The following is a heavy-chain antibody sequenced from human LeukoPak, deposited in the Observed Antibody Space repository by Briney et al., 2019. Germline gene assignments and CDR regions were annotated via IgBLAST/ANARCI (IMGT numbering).Heavy chain of an antibody. CDR1: GGSVSSGSYY. V-gene: IGHV4-61*01. D-gene: IGHD2-15*01. CDR2: IYYSGST. Sequence: ASETLSLTCTVSGGSVSSGSYYWSWIRQPPGKGLEWIGYIYYSGSTNYNPSLKSRVTISVDTSKNQFSLKLSSVTAADTAVYYCARAVVVVAAHRPFDYWGQGTLVTVSS. CDR3: ARAVVVVAAHRPFDY. J-gene: IGHJ4*02.